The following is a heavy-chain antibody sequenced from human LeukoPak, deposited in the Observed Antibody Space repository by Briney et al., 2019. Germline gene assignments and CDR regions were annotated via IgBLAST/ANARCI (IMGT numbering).Heavy chain of an antibody. D-gene: IGHD3-10*01. CDR3: AREDSTNRDGSGKFWFDP. Sequence: PGGSLRLSCAASGFTFSSYWMHWVRHAPGKGLVWVSRINSDGSSTSYADSAKGRFTISRDNAKNTLYLQMNSLRAEDTAVYYCAREDSTNRDGSGKFWFDPWGQGTLVTVSS. J-gene: IGHJ5*02. V-gene: IGHV3-74*01. CDR1: GFTFSSYW. CDR2: INSDGSST.